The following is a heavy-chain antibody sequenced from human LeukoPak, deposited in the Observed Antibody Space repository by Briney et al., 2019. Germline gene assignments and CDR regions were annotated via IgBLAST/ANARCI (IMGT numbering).Heavy chain of an antibody. CDR1: GFTFSSYS. Sequence: PGGSLRLSCAASGFTFSSYSMNWVRQAPGKGLEWVSSISSSSSYIYYADSVKGRFTISRDNAKNSLYLQMNSLRAEDTAVYYCARDPYLRGYSYGNDAFDIWGQGTMVTVSS. J-gene: IGHJ3*02. V-gene: IGHV3-21*01. CDR3: ARDPYLRGYSYGNDAFDI. CDR2: ISSSSSYI. D-gene: IGHD5-18*01.